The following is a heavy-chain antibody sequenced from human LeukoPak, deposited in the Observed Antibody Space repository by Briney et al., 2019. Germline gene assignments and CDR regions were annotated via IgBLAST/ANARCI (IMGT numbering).Heavy chain of an antibody. V-gene: IGHV1-69*13. CDR2: IIPIFGTA. CDR1: GGTFSSYA. Sequence: SVTVSCKASGGTFSSYAISWVRQAPGQGREWMGGIIPIFGTANYAQKCQGRVTNTADESTSTAYMELSSLRSENTAVYYCARGHCSSTSCYADYYGMDVWGKGTTVTVSS. J-gene: IGHJ6*04. CDR3: ARGHCSSTSCYADYYGMDV. D-gene: IGHD2-2*01.